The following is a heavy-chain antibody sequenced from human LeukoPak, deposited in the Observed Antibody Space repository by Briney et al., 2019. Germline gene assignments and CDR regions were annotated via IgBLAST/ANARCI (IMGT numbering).Heavy chain of an antibody. CDR3: AREAGIAVAGNFDY. CDR2: IIPIFGTA. Sequence: SVKVSCKASGGTFSSYAISWVRQAPGQGLEWMGRIIPIFGTANYAQKFQGRVTITTDESTNTAYMELSSLRSEDTAVYYCAREAGIAVAGNFDYWGQGTLVTVSS. J-gene: IGHJ4*02. V-gene: IGHV1-69*05. CDR1: GGTFSSYA. D-gene: IGHD6-19*01.